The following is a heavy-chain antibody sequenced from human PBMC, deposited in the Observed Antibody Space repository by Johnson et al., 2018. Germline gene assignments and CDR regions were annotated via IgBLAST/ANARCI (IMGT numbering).Heavy chain of an antibody. CDR3: AKDGGRGHSFGALDS. Sequence: VQLVQGGGGLVPPGGSLRLSCAASGFTFHDSLMTWVRQAPGNGLEWLATINKAGNRGYYVDAVKGRFTIFRDKARNSVYLQIKSLIIEDTALYHCAKDGGRGHSFGALDSWGQGTLITVS. D-gene: IGHD5-18*01. J-gene: IGHJ4*02. V-gene: IGHV3-7*03. CDR1: GFTFHDSL. CDR2: INKAGNRG.